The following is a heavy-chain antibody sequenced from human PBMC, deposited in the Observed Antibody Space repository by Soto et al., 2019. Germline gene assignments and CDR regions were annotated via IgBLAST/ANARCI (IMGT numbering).Heavy chain of an antibody. CDR2: INTAGTT. CDR3: AKEWSEDF. J-gene: IGHJ4*02. Sequence: EVQLLESGGGLVQPGGSLRLSCAASGFTFSTYAMTWVRQAPGKGLEWLSAINTAGTTYYADSVKGRFTISRDNAKNTLYLQMAGLRAEDPALYYCAKEWSEDFWGPGTLVTVSS. CDR1: GFTFSTYA. D-gene: IGHD2-15*01. V-gene: IGHV3-23*01.